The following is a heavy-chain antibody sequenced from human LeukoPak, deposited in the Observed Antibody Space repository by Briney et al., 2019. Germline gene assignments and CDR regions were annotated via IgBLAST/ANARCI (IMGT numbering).Heavy chain of an antibody. J-gene: IGHJ3*02. CDR3: ARSGYSYGADAFDI. CDR1: GDSLSSYY. CDR2: IYYSGST. V-gene: IGHV4-59*01. D-gene: IGHD5-18*01. Sequence: PSETLSLTCTVSGDSLSSYYWSWIRQPPGKGLEWIGDIYYSGSTNYNPSLKSRVTISLDTSKKKFFLKLTSVTAADTAVYYCARSGYSYGADAFDIWGQGTMVTVSS.